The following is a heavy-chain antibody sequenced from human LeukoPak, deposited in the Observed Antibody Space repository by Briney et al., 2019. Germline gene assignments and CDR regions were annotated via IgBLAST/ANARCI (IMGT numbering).Heavy chain of an antibody. J-gene: IGHJ4*02. CDR1: GFTFRNYA. D-gene: IGHD1-26*01. CDR2: ISSGGSTT. V-gene: IGHV3-48*03. Sequence: PGGSLRLSCAASGFTFRNYAMNWVRQAPGKGLEWVSYISSGGSTTYYAGSVKGRFTVSRDNAKNSLYLQMNSLRAEDTAAYYCARDHMGYDYWGQGTLVTVSS. CDR3: ARDHMGYDY.